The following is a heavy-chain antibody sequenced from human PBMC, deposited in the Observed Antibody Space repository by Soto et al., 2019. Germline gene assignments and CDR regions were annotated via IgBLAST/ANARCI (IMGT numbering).Heavy chain of an antibody. V-gene: IGHV4-34*01. CDR1: GGSFSGYY. D-gene: IGHD3-9*01. J-gene: IGHJ2*01. Sequence: QVQLQQWGAGPLRPLETLSLTCGVSGGSFSGYYWAWIRQSPGKGLEWIGEINDRGSINYNPSLKSRGSISVDTSKNHYSLNLRSVTAEDTAVYYCARESHDILTGPPWVWYFDLWGRGTLVTVSS. CDR2: INDRGSI. CDR3: ARESHDILTGPPWVWYFDL.